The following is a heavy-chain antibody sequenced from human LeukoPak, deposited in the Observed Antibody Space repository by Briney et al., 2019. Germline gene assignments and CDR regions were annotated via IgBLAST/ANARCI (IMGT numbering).Heavy chain of an antibody. CDR1: GFTFSSYG. J-gene: IGHJ4*02. Sequence: PGGSLRLSCAASGFTFSSYGMHWVRQAPGEGLEWVAVISYDGSNKYYADSVKGRFTISRDNSKNTLYLQMNSLRAEDTAVYYCAKVGELWFGELFKDYFDYWGQGTLVTVSS. D-gene: IGHD3-10*01. CDR3: AKVGELWFGELFKDYFDY. V-gene: IGHV3-30*18. CDR2: ISYDGSNK.